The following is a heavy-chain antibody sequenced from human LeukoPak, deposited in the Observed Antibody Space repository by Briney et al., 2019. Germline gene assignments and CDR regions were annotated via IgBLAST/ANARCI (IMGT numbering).Heavy chain of an antibody. CDR1: GFTFSSSW. CDR3: ASKAGKYCSSTSCYTSWFDP. Sequence: GGSLRLSCVASGFTFSSSWMSWVRRAPGKGLEWVANIKQDGTEEYYVDSVRGRFSISKDNAKNSLYLQMNSLRAEDTAVYYCASKAGKYCSSTSCYTSWFDPWGQGTLVTVSS. D-gene: IGHD2-2*02. CDR2: IKQDGTEE. V-gene: IGHV3-7*03. J-gene: IGHJ5*02.